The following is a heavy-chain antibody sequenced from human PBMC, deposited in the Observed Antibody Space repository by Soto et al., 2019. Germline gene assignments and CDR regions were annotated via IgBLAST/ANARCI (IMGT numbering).Heavy chain of an antibody. J-gene: IGHJ6*02. CDR2: IFYSGST. CDR1: GGSISSSSYY. Sequence: QLQLQESGPGLVKPSETLSLTCTVSGGSISSSSYYWGWIRQPPGNGLEWIGSIFYSGSTYYNPSLKIRRTISVDTSKNQFSLKLSSVTAADTAVYYCARHLTYCSAGSCYSDFPYYGMDVWGQGTTVTVSS. D-gene: IGHD2-15*01. V-gene: IGHV4-39*01. CDR3: ARHLTYCSAGSCYSDFPYYGMDV.